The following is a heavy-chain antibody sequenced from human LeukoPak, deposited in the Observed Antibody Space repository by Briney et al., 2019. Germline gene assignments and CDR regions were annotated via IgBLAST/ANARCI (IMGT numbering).Heavy chain of an antibody. CDR3: AREGYYDSSGYRYYYYYMDV. D-gene: IGHD3-22*01. V-gene: IGHV4-38-2*02. CDR1: GYSISSGYY. CDR2: IYHTGST. J-gene: IGHJ6*03. Sequence: SETLSLTCTVSGYSISSGYYWGWSRQPPGKGLEWIGHIYHTGSTYYNPSLKSRVTISVDTSKTQFSLKLSSVTAADTAVYYCAREGYYDSSGYRYYYYYMDVWGKGTTVTISS.